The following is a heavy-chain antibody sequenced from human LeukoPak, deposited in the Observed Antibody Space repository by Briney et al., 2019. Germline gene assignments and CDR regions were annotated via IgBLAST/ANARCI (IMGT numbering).Heavy chain of an antibody. J-gene: IGHJ4*02. CDR2: ISAYNGNT. CDR1: GYTFTSYG. CDR3: ARGRRTAYYYDSSGSYYEYDY. V-gene: IGHV1-18*01. D-gene: IGHD3-22*01. Sequence: GASVKVSCKASGYTFTSYGISWVRQAPGQGLEWMGWISAYNGNTNYAQKLQGRVTMTTDTSTSTAYMELRSLRSDDTAVYYCARGRRTAYYYDSSGSYYEYDYWGQGTLVTVSS.